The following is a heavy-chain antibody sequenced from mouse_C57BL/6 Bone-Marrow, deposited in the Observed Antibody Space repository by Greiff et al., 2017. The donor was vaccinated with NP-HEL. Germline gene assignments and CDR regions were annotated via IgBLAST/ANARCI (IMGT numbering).Heavy chain of an antibody. CDR2: INPNNGGT. V-gene: IGHV1-26*01. Sequence: VQLQQSGPELVKPGASVKISCKASGYTFTDYYMNWVKQSHGKSLEWIGDINPNNGGTSYNQKFKGKATLTVDKSSSTAYMELRSLTSEDSAVYYCAVGSYYGSSYYYYFDYWGQGTTLTVSS. J-gene: IGHJ2*01. CDR3: AVGSYYGSSYYYYFDY. CDR1: GYTFTDYY. D-gene: IGHD1-1*01.